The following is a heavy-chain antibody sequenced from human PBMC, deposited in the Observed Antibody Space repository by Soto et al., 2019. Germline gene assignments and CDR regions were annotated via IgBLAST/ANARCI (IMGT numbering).Heavy chain of an antibody. J-gene: IGHJ4*02. CDR1: GGSISSGDYY. D-gene: IGHD3-9*01. CDR3: ARGNYDSLTGYYRPLEPVDY. V-gene: IGHV4-30-4*01. CDR2: IYYSGST. Sequence: PSETLSLTCTVSGGSISSGDYYWSWIRQPPGKGLEWIGYIYYSGSTYYNPSLKSRVTISVDTSKNQFSLKLSSVTAADTAVYYCARGNYDSLTGYYRPLEPVDYWGQGTLVTVSS.